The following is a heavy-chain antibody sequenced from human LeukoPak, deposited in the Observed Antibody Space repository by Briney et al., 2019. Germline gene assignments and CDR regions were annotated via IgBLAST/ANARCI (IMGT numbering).Heavy chain of an antibody. CDR2: INPTSGGA. J-gene: IGHJ5*02. CDR3: ARGPPEYCSGGTCYSGRNWFDP. CDR1: GYIFTGYY. V-gene: IGHV1-2*02. D-gene: IGHD2-15*01. Sequence: ASVKVSCKASGYIFTGYYLHWVRQVPGQGLEWMGWINPTSGGAEYAQKFQGRVTMTRDTSISTAYMALSRLRSDDTAVYYCARGPPEYCSGGTCYSGRNWFDPWGQGTLVTVSS.